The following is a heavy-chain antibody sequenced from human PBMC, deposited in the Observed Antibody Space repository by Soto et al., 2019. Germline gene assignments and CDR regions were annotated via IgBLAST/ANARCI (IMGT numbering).Heavy chain of an antibody. CDR2: IRSKANSYAT. D-gene: IGHD4-17*01. CDR3: TRTMTTAAFDI. J-gene: IGHJ3*02. V-gene: IGHV3-73*02. CDR1: GFTFSGSA. Sequence: EVQLVESGGGLVQPGGSLKLSCAASGFTFSGSAMHWVRQASGKGLEWVGRIRSKANSYATAYAASVKGRFTISRDDSKNTAYLQMNCLKTEDTAFYYCTRTMTTAAFDIWGQGTMVTVSS.